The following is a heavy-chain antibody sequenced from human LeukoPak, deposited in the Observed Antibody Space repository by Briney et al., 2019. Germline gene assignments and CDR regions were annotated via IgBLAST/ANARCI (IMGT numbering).Heavy chain of an antibody. CDR3: AKDLDTITMVRGVKKNDY. V-gene: IGHV1-8*03. D-gene: IGHD3-10*01. Sequence: GASVKVSCKASGYTFTSYDINWVRQATGQGLEWMGWMNPNSGNTGYAQKFQGRVTITRNTSISTAYMELSSLRSEDTAVYYCAKDLDTITMVRGVKKNDYWGQGTLVTVSS. CDR1: GYTFTSYD. J-gene: IGHJ4*02. CDR2: MNPNSGNT.